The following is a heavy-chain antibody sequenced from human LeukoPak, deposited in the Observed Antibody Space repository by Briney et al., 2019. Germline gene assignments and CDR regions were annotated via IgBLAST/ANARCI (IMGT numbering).Heavy chain of an antibody. V-gene: IGHV3-48*03. D-gene: IGHD3-10*02. Sequence: GGSLRLSCTASGFTFGDYSMNWVRQAPGEGQEWVSYISSSGSTIYYADSVKGRFTISRDNAKNSLYLQMNSLRAEDTAVYYCAELGITMIGGVWGKGTTVTISS. CDR2: ISSSGSTI. CDR1: GFTFGDYS. CDR3: AELGITMIGGV. J-gene: IGHJ6*04.